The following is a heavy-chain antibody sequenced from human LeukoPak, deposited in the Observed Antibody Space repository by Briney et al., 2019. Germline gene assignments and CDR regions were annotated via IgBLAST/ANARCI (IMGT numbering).Heavy chain of an antibody. Sequence: PGGSLRLSCTVSGITFADYVMTWFRQAPGKGLEWVGFIRSNTYGGTTEYAASVKGRFTISRDDSKSVAYLQMNSLRAEDTAVYYCAKGRLWFDPWGQGTLVTVSS. D-gene: IGHD6-25*01. CDR2: IRSNTYGGTT. CDR3: AKGRLWFDP. V-gene: IGHV3-49*03. J-gene: IGHJ5*02. CDR1: GITFADYV.